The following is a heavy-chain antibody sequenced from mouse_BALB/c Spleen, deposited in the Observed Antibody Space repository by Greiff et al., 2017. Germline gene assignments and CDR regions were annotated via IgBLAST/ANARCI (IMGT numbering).Heavy chain of an antibody. Sequence: EVQLVESGEGLVKPGGSLKLSCAASGFAFSSYDMSWVRQTPEKRLEWVAYISSGGGSTYYPDTVKGRFTISRDNAKNTLYLQMSSLKSEDTAMYYCARHEGMITTTSTAVFDVWGAGTTVTVSS. CDR3: ARHEGMITTTSTAVFDV. D-gene: IGHD2-4*01. J-gene: IGHJ1*01. CDR1: GFAFSSYD. CDR2: ISSGGGST. V-gene: IGHV5-12-1*01.